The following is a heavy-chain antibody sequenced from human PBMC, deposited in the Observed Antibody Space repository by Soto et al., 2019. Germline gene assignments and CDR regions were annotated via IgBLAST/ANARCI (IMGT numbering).Heavy chain of an antibody. V-gene: IGHV4-59*01. Sequence: SETLSLTCTVYGGSIISYYWSWILQPPGKGLEWIGYIYYSGSTNYNPSLKSRVTISVDTSKNQFSLKLSSVTAADTAVYYCARVSPGGYDDPLFDYWGQGTLVTVAS. CDR1: GGSIISYY. J-gene: IGHJ4*02. CDR3: ARVSPGGYDDPLFDY. CDR2: IYYSGST. D-gene: IGHD5-12*01.